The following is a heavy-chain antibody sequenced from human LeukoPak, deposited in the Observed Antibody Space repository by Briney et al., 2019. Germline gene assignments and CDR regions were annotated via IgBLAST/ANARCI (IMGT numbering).Heavy chain of an antibody. V-gene: IGHV4-38-2*01. CDR3: ARFRSGVGWEY. CDR2: ITHTGTT. Sequence: PSETLSLTCAVDRYSICSGYSWFWIRQPPGKGLEWIGSITHTGTTYYNPSLESRVTLSRDTTKNQFSLNLSSVTAADTARYYRARFRSGVGWEYWGQGTLVTVSS. CDR1: RYSICSGYS. D-gene: IGHD6-19*01. J-gene: IGHJ4*02.